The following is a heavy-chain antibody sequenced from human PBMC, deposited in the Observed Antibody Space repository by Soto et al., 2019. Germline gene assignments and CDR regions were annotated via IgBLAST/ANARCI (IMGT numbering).Heavy chain of an antibody. CDR3: ARVGMSDFWSGYYHNYYYYYMDV. CDR1: GYTFTSYD. V-gene: IGHV1-8*01. Sequence: ASVKVSCKASGYTFTSYDINWVRQATGQGLEWMGWMNPNSGNTNYAQKLQGRVTMTTDTSTSTAYMELRSLRSDDTAVYYCARVGMSDFWSGYYHNYYYYYMDVWGKGTTVTVSS. CDR2: MNPNSGNT. D-gene: IGHD3-3*01. J-gene: IGHJ6*03.